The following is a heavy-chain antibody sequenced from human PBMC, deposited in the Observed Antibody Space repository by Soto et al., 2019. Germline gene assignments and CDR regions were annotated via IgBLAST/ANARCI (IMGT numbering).Heavy chain of an antibody. D-gene: IGHD2-15*01. CDR1: GGTFSSYA. CDR2: IIPIFGTA. V-gene: IGHV1-69*01. J-gene: IGHJ4*02. Sequence: QVQLVQSGAEVKKPGSSVKVSCKASGGTFSSYAISWVRQAPGQGLEWMGGIIPIFGTANYAQKFQGRVTITADESTSTAYMELSSLRSADTAVYYCARPGHYSGGRCYNCYSFDYWGQGTLVTVSS. CDR3: ARPGHYSGGRCYNCYSFDY.